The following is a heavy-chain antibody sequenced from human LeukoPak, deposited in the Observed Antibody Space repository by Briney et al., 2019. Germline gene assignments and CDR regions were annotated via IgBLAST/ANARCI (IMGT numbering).Heavy chain of an antibody. D-gene: IGHD3-10*01. J-gene: IGHJ4*02. CDR3: ARHSSYYGNFDY. CDR2: IYHSGSS. CDR1: GGSISSSSYY. Sequence: SETLSLTCTVSGGSISSSSYYGGWIRQPPGKGLEWIGSIYHSGSSYYNPSLKSRVTISVDTSKNQFSLKLSSVTAADTAVYYCARHSSYYGNFDYWGQGTLVTVSS. V-gene: IGHV4-39*01.